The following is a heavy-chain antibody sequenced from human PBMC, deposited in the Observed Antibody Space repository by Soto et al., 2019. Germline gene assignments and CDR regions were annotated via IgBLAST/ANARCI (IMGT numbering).Heavy chain of an antibody. CDR2: IYHSGGA. CDR1: GGSINSLY. V-gene: IGHV4-59*01. Sequence: SXTLSLTCTVSGGSINSLYWSWIRQPPGKGLEWIGYIYHSGGAHYNPSLESRVTISVDTSKTQIYLKLTSVTAADTAVYYCARGPGYSTTWGRGILVTVSS. CDR3: ARGPGYSTT. D-gene: IGHD2-2*01. J-gene: IGHJ5*02.